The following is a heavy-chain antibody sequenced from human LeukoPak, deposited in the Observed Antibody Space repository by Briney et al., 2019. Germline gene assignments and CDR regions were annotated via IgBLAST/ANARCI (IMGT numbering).Heavy chain of an antibody. CDR2: IKSKTDGGTT. J-gene: IGHJ4*02. CDR3: TTSRYDILTGYYDDY. CDR1: GFTFSNAW. V-gene: IGHV3-15*01. Sequence: GGPLRLSCAASGFTFSNAWMSWVRQAPGKGLEWVGRIKSKTDGGTTDYAAPVKGRFTISRDDSKNTLYLQMNSLKTEDTAVYYCTTSRYDILTGYYDDYRGQGTLVTVSS. D-gene: IGHD3-9*01.